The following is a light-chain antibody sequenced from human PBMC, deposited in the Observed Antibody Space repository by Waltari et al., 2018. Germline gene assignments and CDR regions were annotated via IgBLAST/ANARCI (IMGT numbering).Light chain of an antibody. CDR2: EAS. V-gene: IGKV2D-29*02. J-gene: IGKJ3*01. CDR1: QSLQDRDGKTY. Sequence: VVTQTPLSLSVTPGQPASISCKSTQSLQDRDGKTYLYWFLQKSGQSPQLLIYEASERFPGVADRFSGSGSGTDFTLKISRVEPEDVGIYYCMQSIHLPFTFGPGTKVDLK. CDR3: MQSIHLPFT.